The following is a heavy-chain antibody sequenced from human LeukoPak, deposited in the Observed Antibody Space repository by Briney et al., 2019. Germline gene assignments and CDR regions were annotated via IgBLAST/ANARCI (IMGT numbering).Heavy chain of an antibody. Sequence: SQTLSLTCAISGDSVSSNSAAWNSIRQSPSRGLEWLGRTYYRSKWYNDYAVSVKSRITINPDTSKNQFSLQLNSVTPEDTAVYYCARDRLVVVINAFDIWGQGTMVTVSS. CDR2: TYYRSKWYN. J-gene: IGHJ3*02. D-gene: IGHD3-22*01. CDR3: ARDRLVVVINAFDI. CDR1: GDSVSSNSAA. V-gene: IGHV6-1*01.